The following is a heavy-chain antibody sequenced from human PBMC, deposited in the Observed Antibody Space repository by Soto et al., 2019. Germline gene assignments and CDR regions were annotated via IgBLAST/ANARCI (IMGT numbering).Heavy chain of an antibody. D-gene: IGHD6-13*01. CDR2: ISYSGST. CDR1: SDSISSYY. J-gene: IGHJ4*02. V-gene: IGHV4-59*01. CDR3: ARGTSWQLPFDY. Sequence: QVQLQESGPGLVKPSETLSLTCTVSSDSISSYYWSWIRQPPGKRLEWIGCISYSGSTDYNPSLKSRVTISGDTSKNQFSLKVSSVTAADTAVYYCARGTSWQLPFDYWGQGTLVTVSS.